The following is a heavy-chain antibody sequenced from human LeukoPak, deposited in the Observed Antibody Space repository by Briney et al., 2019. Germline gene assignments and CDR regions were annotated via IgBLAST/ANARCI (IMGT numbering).Heavy chain of an antibody. J-gene: IGHJ4*02. Sequence: SQTLSLTCTVSGGSISSSSYYWGWIRQPPGKGLEWIGSIYYSGSTYYNPSLKSRVTISVDTSKNQFSLKLSSVTAADTAVYYCARRNAYSNFYYFDYWGQGTLVTVSS. CDR3: ARRNAYSNFYYFDY. CDR2: IYYSGST. CDR1: GGSISSSSYY. V-gene: IGHV4-39*07. D-gene: IGHD4-11*01.